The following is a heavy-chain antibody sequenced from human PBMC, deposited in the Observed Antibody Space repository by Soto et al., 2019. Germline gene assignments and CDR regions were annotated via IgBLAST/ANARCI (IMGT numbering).Heavy chain of an antibody. CDR2: TYHVGIP. J-gene: IGHJ4*02. Sequence: SETLSLTCTVSGGSISSSNWWTWVRQAPGKGLEWIGETYHVGIPSYNPSLKGRVSISVDKSNNQFSLKLSSVTAADTAVYYCVYSGSDYVSYFDYWGQGILVTVS. V-gene: IGHV4-4*02. CDR3: VYSGSDYVSYFDY. D-gene: IGHD5-12*01. CDR1: GGSISSSNW.